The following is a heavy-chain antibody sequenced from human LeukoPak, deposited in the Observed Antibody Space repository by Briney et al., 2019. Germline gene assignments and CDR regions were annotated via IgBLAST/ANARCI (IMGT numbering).Heavy chain of an antibody. J-gene: IGHJ6*03. V-gene: IGHV1-18*01. D-gene: IGHD3-16*02. Sequence: ASVKVSCKASGYTFTSYGISWVRQAPGQGLEWMGWISAYNGNTNYAQKPQGRVTMTTDTSTSTAYMELRSLRSDDTAVYYCARLFGGVIVPYYYYYMDVWGKGTTVTVSS. CDR1: GYTFTSYG. CDR2: ISAYNGNT. CDR3: ARLFGGVIVPYYYYYMDV.